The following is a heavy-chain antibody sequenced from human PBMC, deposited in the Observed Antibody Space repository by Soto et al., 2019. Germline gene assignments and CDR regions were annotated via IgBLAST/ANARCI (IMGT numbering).Heavy chain of an antibody. CDR1: GYTFTSYG. CDR3: ATKGPYCSSTSCQTGGYYYYYYMDV. CDR2: ISAYNGNT. Sequence: GASVKVSCKASGYTFTSYGISWVRQAPGQGLEWMGWISAYNGNTNYAQKLQGRVTMTTDTSTSTAYMELRSLRSDDTAVYYCATKGPYCSSTSCQTGGYYYYYYMDVWGKGTTVTSP. V-gene: IGHV1-18*01. J-gene: IGHJ6*03. D-gene: IGHD2-2*01.